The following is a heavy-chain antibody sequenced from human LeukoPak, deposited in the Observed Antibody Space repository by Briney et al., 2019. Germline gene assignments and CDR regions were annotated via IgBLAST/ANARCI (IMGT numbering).Heavy chain of an antibody. V-gene: IGHV1-69*02. CDR3: AKDGVVVVATSVYYYYYGMDV. CDR2: IIPILNIT. CDR1: GGTFSSYT. D-gene: IGHD2-2*01. Sequence: SVKVSCKASGGTFSSYTISWVGQAGGHRLECMGRIIPILNITDYAQNFQGRVTLTADQYMSTAYMELSTLRAEDTAVYYGAKDGVVVVATSVYYYYYGMDVWGQGTTVSVFS. J-gene: IGHJ6*02.